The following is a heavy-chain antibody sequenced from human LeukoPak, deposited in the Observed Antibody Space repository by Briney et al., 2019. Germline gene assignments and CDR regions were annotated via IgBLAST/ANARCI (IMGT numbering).Heavy chain of an antibody. J-gene: IGHJ4*02. V-gene: IGHV4-59*01. CDR1: GGSIRSYH. CDR2: IYDSGST. CDR3: AREEYCGGDCYSGFDY. D-gene: IGHD2-21*02. Sequence: TPSETLSLTCTVSGGSIRSYHWSWIRQPPGKRLEWIGYIYDSGSTNYNPSLKSRVTISIDTSKNQFSLKLSSVTAADTAVYYCAREEYCGGDCYSGFDYWGQGTLVTVSS.